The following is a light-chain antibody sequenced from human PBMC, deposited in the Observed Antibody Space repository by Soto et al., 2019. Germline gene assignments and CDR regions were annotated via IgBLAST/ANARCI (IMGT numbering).Light chain of an antibody. J-gene: IGKJ5*01. CDR3: QQTYSTPIT. V-gene: IGKV1-39*01. CDR1: QSINSS. CDR2: AAS. Sequence: DIQMTQSPSSLSASVGDRVTITCRASQSINSSLNWYQQKPGKAPNLLIYAASTLQSGVPSRFSGSGSGTDFTLTIRSLQPEDFATYYCQQTYSTPITFGQGTRLEIK.